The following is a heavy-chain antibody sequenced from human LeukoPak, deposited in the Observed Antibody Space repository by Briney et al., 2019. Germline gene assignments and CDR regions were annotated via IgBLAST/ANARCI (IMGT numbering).Heavy chain of an antibody. Sequence: GAPVKVSCKVSGYTLTELSMHWVRQAPGKGLEWMGGFDPEDGETIYAQKFQGRVTMTEDTSTDTAYMELSSLRSEDTAVYYCATDPTEEYLVRGVIIPPLSYWGQGTLVTVSS. J-gene: IGHJ4*02. V-gene: IGHV1-24*01. CDR2: FDPEDGET. CDR3: ATDPTEEYLVRGVIIPPLSY. D-gene: IGHD3-10*01. CDR1: GYTLTELS.